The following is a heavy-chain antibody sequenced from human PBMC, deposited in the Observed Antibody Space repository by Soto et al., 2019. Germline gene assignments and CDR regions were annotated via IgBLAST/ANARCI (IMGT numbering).Heavy chain of an antibody. CDR2: IYYSGST. CDR3: ARVRRDFDY. CDR1: GGSVSSGSYY. Sequence: SETLSLTCTVSGGSVSSGSYYWSWIRQPPGKGLEWIGYIYYSGSTNYNPSLKSRVTISVDTSKNQFSLKLSSVTAADTAVYYCARVRRDFDYWGQGTLVPVSS. V-gene: IGHV4-61*01. J-gene: IGHJ4*02.